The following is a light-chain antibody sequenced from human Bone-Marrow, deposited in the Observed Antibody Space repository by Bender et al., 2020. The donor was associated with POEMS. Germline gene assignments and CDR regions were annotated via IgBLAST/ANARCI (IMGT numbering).Light chain of an antibody. V-gene: IGLV1-44*01. CDR1: NFGNNA. CDR2: SNN. Sequence: NFGNNAANWYQHVPGTAHKLLIYSNNQRPSGVPDRFSASTSGTSASLAISGLHSDDEADYYCSSWDDSLNGWVFGGGTKLTVL. J-gene: IGLJ3*02. CDR3: SSWDDSLNGWV.